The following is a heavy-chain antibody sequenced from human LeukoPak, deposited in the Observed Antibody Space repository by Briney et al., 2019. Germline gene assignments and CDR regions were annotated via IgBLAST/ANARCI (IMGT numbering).Heavy chain of an antibody. Sequence: PSETLSLTCTVSGGSISSYYWSWIRQPPGKGLGWIGYIYYSGSTNYNPSLRSRVTISVDTSKNQFSLKLSSVTAADTAVYYCARDTRRDYDYVRGSHRPAHAFDIWGQGTMVTVSS. CDR1: GGSISSYY. J-gene: IGHJ3*02. D-gene: IGHD3-16*02. CDR2: IYYSGST. V-gene: IGHV4-59*01. CDR3: ARDTRRDYDYVRGSHRPAHAFDI.